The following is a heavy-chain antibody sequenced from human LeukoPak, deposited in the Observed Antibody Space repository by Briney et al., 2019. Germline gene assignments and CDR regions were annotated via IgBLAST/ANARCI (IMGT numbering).Heavy chain of an antibody. J-gene: IGHJ6*03. Sequence: PGGSLRLSCAASGFTFSSYAMSWVRQAPGKGLEWVSSISGSSSYIYYADSVKGRSTISRDNAKNSLYLQMNSLRAEDTAVYYCARSQQLVSYYYYYMDVWGKGTTVTASS. V-gene: IGHV3-21*01. CDR2: ISGSSSYI. CDR1: GFTFSSYA. CDR3: ARSQQLVSYYYYYMDV. D-gene: IGHD6-13*01.